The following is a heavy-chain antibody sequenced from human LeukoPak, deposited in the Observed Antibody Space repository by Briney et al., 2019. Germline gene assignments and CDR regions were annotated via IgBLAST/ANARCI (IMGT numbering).Heavy chain of an antibody. D-gene: IGHD3-10*01. V-gene: IGHV3-9*01. CDR1: GFTFDDYA. CDR3: AKDMGRTGSNDYYYYYGMDV. J-gene: IGHJ6*02. Sequence: HPGRSLRLSCAASGFTFDDYAMHWVRQAPGKGLEWVSGISWNSGSIGYADSVKGRFTISRDNAKNSLYLQMNSLRAEDTALYYCAKDMGRTGSNDYYYYYGMDVWGQGTTVTVSS. CDR2: ISWNSGSI.